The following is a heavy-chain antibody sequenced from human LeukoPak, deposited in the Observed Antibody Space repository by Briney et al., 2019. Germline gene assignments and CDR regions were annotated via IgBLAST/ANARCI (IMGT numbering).Heavy chain of an antibody. V-gene: IGHV1-2*02. CDR1: GYTFTGYY. Sequence: ASVKVSCKASGYTFTGYYIHWVRQAPGQGLGWMGWINPNSGGTNYAQKFQGRVTMTRDTSISTAYMEVSRLGSDDTAVYYCARVGANYYFDYWGQGTLVTVSS. J-gene: IGHJ4*02. CDR2: INPNSGGT. CDR3: ARVGANYYFDY. D-gene: IGHD1-26*01.